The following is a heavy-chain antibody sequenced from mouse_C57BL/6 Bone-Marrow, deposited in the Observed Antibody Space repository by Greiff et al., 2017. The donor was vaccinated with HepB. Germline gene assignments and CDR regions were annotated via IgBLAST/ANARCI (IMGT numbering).Heavy chain of an antibody. CDR1: GYTFTSYW. J-gene: IGHJ4*01. CDR3: ARYVDYYAMDY. V-gene: IGHV1-50*01. Sequence: QVQLQQPGAELVKPGASVKLSCKASGYTFTSYWMQWVKQRPGQGLEWIGEIDPSDSYTNYNQKFKGKATLTVDTSYSTAYMQLSSLTSEDSAVYYCARYVDYYAMDYWGQGTSVTVSS. CDR2: IDPSDSYT.